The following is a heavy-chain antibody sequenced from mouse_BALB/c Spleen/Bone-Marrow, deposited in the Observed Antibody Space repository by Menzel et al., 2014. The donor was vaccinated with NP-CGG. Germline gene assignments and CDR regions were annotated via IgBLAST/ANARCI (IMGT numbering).Heavy chain of an antibody. J-gene: IGHJ3*01. Sequence: EVQGVESGGGLVQPGGSMKLSCVASGFTFSNYWMNWVRQSPEKGLEWVAEIRLKSNNYATHYAESVKGRFTISRDDSKSSVYLQMNNLRAEDTGIYYCTTGFAHWGQGTLVTVSA. V-gene: IGHV6-6*02. CDR1: GFTFSNYW. CDR3: TTGFAH. D-gene: IGHD3-1*01. CDR2: IRLKSNNYAT.